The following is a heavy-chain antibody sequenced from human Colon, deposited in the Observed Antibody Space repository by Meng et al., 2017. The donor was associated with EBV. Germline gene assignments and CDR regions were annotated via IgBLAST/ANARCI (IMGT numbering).Heavy chain of an antibody. V-gene: IGHV7-4-1*02. D-gene: IGHD6-25*01. CDR2: INTNTGKP. Sequence: QVQLVQSVSELKEPGVSVRIACKASGYTFTTYGMNWVRQAPGQGLEWMGWINTNTGKPTYAQGLTGRFVFSLDTSVSTAYLQISSLKAEDTAVYYCARDSEAADYWGQGTLVHRLL. J-gene: IGHJ4*02. CDR3: ARDSEAADY. CDR1: GYTFTTYG.